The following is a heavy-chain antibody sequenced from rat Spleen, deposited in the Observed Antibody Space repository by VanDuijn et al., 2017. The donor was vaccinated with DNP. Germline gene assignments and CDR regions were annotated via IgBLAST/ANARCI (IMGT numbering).Heavy chain of an antibody. CDR1: GFSLTSYY. CDR2: IWNTGAT. CDR3: ARWHLYLKYFDY. D-gene: IGHD1-2*01. Sequence: QVQLKESGPGLVQPSQTLSLTCTVAGFSLTSYYVHWVRQPPGKDLEWMGVIWNTGATQFNSTLKSRQSSSRDTSKSQVLLKINRLQSEETAMYIGARWHLYLKYFDYGGQAVTVPASS. J-gene: IGHJ2*01. V-gene: IGHV2-41*01.